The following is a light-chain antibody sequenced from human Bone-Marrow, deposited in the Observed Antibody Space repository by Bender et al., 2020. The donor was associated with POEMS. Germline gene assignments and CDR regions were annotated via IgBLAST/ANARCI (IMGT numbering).Light chain of an antibody. CDR2: QVT. Sequence: QSALTQPPSASGSLGQPVTISCPGPTSDIGQFDYVSWYQQHPGNLPKLIIYQVTKRPPGVPSRFSGSKSGNTASLTVSGLQADDEADYYCASYRGTNNWVFGGGTKLTVL. CDR1: TSDIGQFDY. CDR3: ASYRGTNNWV. V-gene: IGLV2-8*01. J-gene: IGLJ3*02.